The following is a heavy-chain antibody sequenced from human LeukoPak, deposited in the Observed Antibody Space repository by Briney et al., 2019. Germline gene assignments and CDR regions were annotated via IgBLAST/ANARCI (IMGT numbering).Heavy chain of an antibody. J-gene: IGHJ4*02. CDR3: ARDPRAGYLDN. V-gene: IGHV3-43*01. CDR1: GFTFDDYA. D-gene: IGHD1-14*01. CDR2: INWDGRNS. Sequence: GGSLRLSCAASGFTFDDYAMHWVRQAPGTGLESVALINWDGRNSHYSDSVRGRFTISRDNTKNSLYLQMNNLRTEDTALYYCARDPRAGYLDNWGRGTLVTVSS.